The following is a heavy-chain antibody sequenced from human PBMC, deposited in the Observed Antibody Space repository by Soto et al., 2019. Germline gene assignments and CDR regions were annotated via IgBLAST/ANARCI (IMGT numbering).Heavy chain of an antibody. CDR1: GLSLSNARMG. D-gene: IGHD1-20*01. J-gene: IGHJ6*02. V-gene: IGHV2-26*01. CDR2: IFSNDEK. Sequence: SGPTLVNPTETLTLTCTVSGLSLSNARMGVSWIRQPPGKALEWLAHIFSNDEKSYSTSLKSRLTISKDTSKSQVVPTMTSMDPVDTATYYCARIHSYNWKPNYGMDVWGQGTTVTVSS. CDR3: ARIHSYNWKPNYGMDV.